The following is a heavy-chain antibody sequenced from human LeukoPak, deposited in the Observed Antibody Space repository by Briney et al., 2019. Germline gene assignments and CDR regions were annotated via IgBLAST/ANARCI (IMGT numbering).Heavy chain of an antibody. Sequence: GGSLRLSCVAPGFTLSELWISSVSRAPGERLERVANIKQDGSEKNYVDSVKGRFTISRDNAKNSVYLQMTSLRVEDTAVYYCVGGYGWLPDYWGQGTLVTVSS. V-gene: IGHV3-7*04. CDR3: VGGYGWLPDY. J-gene: IGHJ4*02. D-gene: IGHD6-19*01. CDR1: GFTLSELW. CDR2: IKQDGSEK.